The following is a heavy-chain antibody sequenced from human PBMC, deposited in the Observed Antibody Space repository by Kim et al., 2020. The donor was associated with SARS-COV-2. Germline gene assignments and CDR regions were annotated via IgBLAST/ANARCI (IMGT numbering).Heavy chain of an antibody. Sequence: SETLSLTCTVSGGSISSGGYYWSWIRQHPGKGLEWIGYIYYSGSTYYNPSLKSRVTISVDTSKNQFSLKLSSVTAADTAVYYCARSSYYDFWGGDYYGMDVWGQGTTVTVSS. CDR1: GGSISSGGYY. J-gene: IGHJ6*02. CDR3: ARSSYYDFWGGDYYGMDV. CDR2: IYYSGST. V-gene: IGHV4-31*03. D-gene: IGHD3-3*01.